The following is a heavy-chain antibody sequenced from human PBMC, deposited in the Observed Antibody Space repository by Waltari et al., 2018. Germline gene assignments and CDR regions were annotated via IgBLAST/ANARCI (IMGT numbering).Heavy chain of an antibody. Sequence: EVQLLESGGGLVQPGGSLRLSCAASGFTFSSYAMSWVRQAPGKGLEWVSAISGSGGSTYYADSVKGRFTISRDNSKNTLYLQMNSLRAEDTVVYYCAKDGYYDFWSGYPTLVYWGQGTLVTVSS. CDR1: GFTFSSYA. J-gene: IGHJ4*02. CDR3: AKDGYYDFWSGYPTLVY. D-gene: IGHD3-3*01. CDR2: ISGSGGST. V-gene: IGHV3-23*01.